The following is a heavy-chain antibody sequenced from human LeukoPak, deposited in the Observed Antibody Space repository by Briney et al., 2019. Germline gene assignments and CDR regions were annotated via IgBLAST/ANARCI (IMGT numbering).Heavy chain of an antibody. CDR2: IYTSGSS. V-gene: IGHV4-4*07. CDR1: GGSITNYY. CDR3: ARVSYSRSYDYWYFDL. J-gene: IGHJ2*01. Sequence: SETLSLTCTVSGGSITNYYWTWIRQPAGKGLEWIGRIYTSGSSSFNPSLKSRVTMSIDTSKNQFSLKLKSVTAADTAVYYCARVSYSRSYDYWYFDLWGRGTLVTVSS. D-gene: IGHD6-13*01.